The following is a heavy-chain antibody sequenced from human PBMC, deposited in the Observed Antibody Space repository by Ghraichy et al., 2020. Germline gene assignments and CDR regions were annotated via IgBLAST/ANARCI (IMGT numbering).Heavy chain of an antibody. Sequence: GGSLRLSCTASGFIFSAYAMNWVRQVPGKGLEWVSYIGTSSDGIYYADSVRGRFTVSRDNAKNALYLQMNSLRDEDTAVYYCARDHSGTGTYYLAYEFWGQGTLVTVSS. CDR2: IGTSSDGI. CDR3: ARDHSGTGTYYLAYEF. D-gene: IGHD1-26*01. J-gene: IGHJ4*02. V-gene: IGHV3-48*02. CDR1: GFIFSAYA.